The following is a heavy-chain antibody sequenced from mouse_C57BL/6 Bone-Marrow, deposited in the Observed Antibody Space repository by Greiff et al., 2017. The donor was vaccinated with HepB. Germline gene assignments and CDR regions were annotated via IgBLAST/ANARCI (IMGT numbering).Heavy chain of an antibody. CDR2: IHPNSGST. J-gene: IGHJ4*01. CDR3: ARRRDYDEDYYAMDY. CDR1: GYTFTSYW. V-gene: IGHV1-64*01. Sequence: QVQLKQPGAELVKPGASVKLSCKASGYTFTSYWMHWVKQRPGQGLEWIGMIHPNSGSTNYNEKFKSKATLTVDKSSSTAYMQLSSLTSEDSAVYYCARRRDYDEDYYAMDYWGQGTSVTVSS. D-gene: IGHD2-4*01.